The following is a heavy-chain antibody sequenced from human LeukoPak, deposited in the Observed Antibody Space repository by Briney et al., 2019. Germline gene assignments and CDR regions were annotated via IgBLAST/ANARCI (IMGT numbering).Heavy chain of an antibody. CDR2: IYYSGST. Sequence: PSETLSLTCTVSGGSISSSSYYWGWIRQPPGKGLEWIGSIYYSGSTYYNPSLKSRVTISVDTSKNQFSLKLSSVTAADTAVYYCARRSPYSRGWYMGYYFDYWGQGTLVTVSS. CDR1: GGSISSSSYY. CDR3: ARRSPYSRGWYMGYYFDY. J-gene: IGHJ4*02. D-gene: IGHD6-19*01. V-gene: IGHV4-39*01.